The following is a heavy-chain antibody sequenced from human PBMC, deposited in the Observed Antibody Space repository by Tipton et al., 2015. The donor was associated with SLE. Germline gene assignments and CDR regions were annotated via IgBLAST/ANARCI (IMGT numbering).Heavy chain of an antibody. CDR1: GYTFTSYA. Sequence: QLVQSGPEVKKPGASVKVSCKASGYTFTSYAMHWVRQDPGQRLEWMGWINAGNGNTKYSQKFQGRVTITRDTSASTAYMELSSLRSEDTAVYYCARSGGYSGYGAFDIWGQGTMVTVSS. V-gene: IGHV1-3*01. CDR2: INAGNGNT. J-gene: IGHJ3*02. CDR3: ARSGGYSGYGAFDI. D-gene: IGHD5-12*01.